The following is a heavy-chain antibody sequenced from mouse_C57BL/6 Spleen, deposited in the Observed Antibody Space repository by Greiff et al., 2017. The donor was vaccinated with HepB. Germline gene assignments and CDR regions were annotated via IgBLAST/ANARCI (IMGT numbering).Heavy chain of an antibody. J-gene: IGHJ1*03. V-gene: IGHV1-15*01. CDR2: IDPETGGT. Sequence: VQLQESGAELVRPGASVTLSCKASGYTFTDYEMHWVKQTPVHGLEWIGAIDPETGGTAYNQKFKGKAILTADKSSSTAYMELRSLTSEDSAVYYCTRKGYFDVWGTGTTVTVSS. CDR1: GYTFTDYE. CDR3: TRKGYFDV.